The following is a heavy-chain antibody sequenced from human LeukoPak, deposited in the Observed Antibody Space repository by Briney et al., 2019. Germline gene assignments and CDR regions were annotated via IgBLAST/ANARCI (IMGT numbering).Heavy chain of an antibody. CDR2: INPNSGGT. V-gene: IGHV1-2*02. J-gene: IGHJ4*02. Sequence: ASVTVSCKASGYTFTGYYMHWVRQAPGQGLEWMGWINPNSGGTNYAQKFQGRVTMTRDTSISTAYMELSRLRSDDTAVYYCARGSFAYYDSSGYHFDYWGQGTLVTVSS. CDR3: ARGSFAYYDSSGYHFDY. CDR1: GYTFTGYY. D-gene: IGHD3-22*01.